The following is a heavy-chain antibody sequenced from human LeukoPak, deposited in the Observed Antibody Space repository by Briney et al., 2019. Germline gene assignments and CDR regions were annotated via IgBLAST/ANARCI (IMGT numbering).Heavy chain of an antibody. Sequence: GSSVKVSCKASADTFSRYAISWVRQAPGQGLEWMGRIIPKFGTAKYAQRFRGRVTITADKSTITAYMELSSLRSEDTAVYYCARAIYYDVMTGYYDYYSYYMDAWGDGTTVTVSS. V-gene: IGHV1-69*06. CDR2: IIPKFGTA. J-gene: IGHJ6*03. CDR3: ARAIYYDVMTGYYDYYSYYMDA. D-gene: IGHD3-9*01. CDR1: ADTFSRYA.